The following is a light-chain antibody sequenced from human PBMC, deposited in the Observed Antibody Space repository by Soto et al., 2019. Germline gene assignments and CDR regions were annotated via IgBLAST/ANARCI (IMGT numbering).Light chain of an antibody. CDR3: QQYNNWPLFT. V-gene: IGKV3-15*01. CDR2: GAS. CDR1: QTIKSN. Sequence: VMTQSPATLSVSPGERATLSCRASQTIKSNLAWYQQKSGQPPRLLIYGASIRATGIPVRFSGSGSGTEFTLTISSLQSEDSALYYCQQYNNWPLFTFGQGTKLESK. J-gene: IGKJ2*01.